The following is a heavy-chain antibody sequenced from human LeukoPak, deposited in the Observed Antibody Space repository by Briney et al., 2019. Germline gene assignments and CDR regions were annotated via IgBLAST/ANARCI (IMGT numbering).Heavy chain of an antibody. CDR1: GFTFSSYG. D-gene: IGHD2-15*01. CDR3: EVVVAATPYAFDI. Sequence: GGSLRLSCAASGFTFSSYGMHWVRQAPGKGLEWVAVISYDGSNKYYADSVKGRFTISRDNSKNTLYLQMNSLRAEDTAVYYCEVVVAATPYAFDIWGQGTMVTVSP. J-gene: IGHJ3*02. V-gene: IGHV3-30*03. CDR2: ISYDGSNK.